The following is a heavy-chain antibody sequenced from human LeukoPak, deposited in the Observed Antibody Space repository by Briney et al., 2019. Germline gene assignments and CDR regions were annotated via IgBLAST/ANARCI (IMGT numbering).Heavy chain of an antibody. V-gene: IGHV3-74*01. D-gene: IGHD2-2*01. J-gene: IGHJ4*02. CDR1: GVTFSSYW. Sequence: GGSLRLSCAASGVTFSSYWMHWVRQAPGKGLVWVSRINTDGSSTSYADSVKGRFTISRDNAKNTLYLRMNSLRAEDTAVYYCAKDFKRLVVVPAAPFDYWGQGTLVTVSS. CDR2: INTDGSST. CDR3: AKDFKRLVVVPAAPFDY.